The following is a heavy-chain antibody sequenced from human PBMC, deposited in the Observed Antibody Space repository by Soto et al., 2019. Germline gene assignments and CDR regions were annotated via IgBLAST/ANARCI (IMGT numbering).Heavy chain of an antibody. Sequence: QVQLVQSGAEVKKPGSSVKVSCKASGGTFSSYAISSVRQAPGQGLEWMGGVIPIFGTANYAQKFQGRVTITADESTSTAYMELSSLRSEDTAVYYCKGAEAASTPYCYYYDGMYFWGQRTTVTVSS. CDR2: VIPIFGTA. J-gene: IGHJ6*02. CDR1: GGTFSSYA. V-gene: IGHV1-69*01. CDR3: KGAEAASTPYCYYYDGMYF. D-gene: IGHD6-13*01.